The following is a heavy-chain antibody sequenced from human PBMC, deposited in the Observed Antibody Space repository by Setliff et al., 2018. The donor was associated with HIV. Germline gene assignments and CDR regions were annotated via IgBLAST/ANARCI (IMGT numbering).Heavy chain of an antibody. CDR3: ARVSYAAGLYYYYYMDV. CDR1: GGSFSGYY. D-gene: IGHD6-19*01. CDR2: IDHTGRI. J-gene: IGHJ6*03. Sequence: LSLTCAVYGGSFSGYYWNWIRQAPRKGLEWIGEIDHTGRINYNPSLKSRVTMSVDTSKNQFSLKLESVTAADRGVYYCARVSYAAGLYYYYYMDVWGKGTTVTVSS. V-gene: IGHV4-34*01.